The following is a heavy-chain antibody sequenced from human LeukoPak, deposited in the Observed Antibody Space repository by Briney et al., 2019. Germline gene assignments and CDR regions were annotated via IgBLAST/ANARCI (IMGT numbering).Heavy chain of an antibody. D-gene: IGHD3-10*01. V-gene: IGHV3-53*01. Sequence: GSLTLSCAASGSTVSSNYMSWVRQAPGKGLEWVSVIYSDGSTYYMDSVKGRFTISRDNSKNKLYLQMNSLRAEDTAVYFCARVRYYGSGTYFFDYWGQGTLVTVSS. CDR2: IYSDGST. CDR1: GSTVSSNY. J-gene: IGHJ4*02. CDR3: ARVRYYGSGTYFFDY.